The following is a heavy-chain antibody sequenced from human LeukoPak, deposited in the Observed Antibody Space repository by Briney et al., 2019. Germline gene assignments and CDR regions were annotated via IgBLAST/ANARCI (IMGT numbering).Heavy chain of an antibody. CDR2: IYTSGST. J-gene: IGHJ6*03. Sequence: PSETLSLTCTVSGGSISSGSYYWSWIRQPAGKGLEWIGRIYTSGSTNYNPSLKSRVTISVDTSKNQFSLKLSSVTAADTAVYYCARVSLIYYYMDVWGKGTTVTVSS. CDR1: GGSISSGSYY. V-gene: IGHV4-61*02. CDR3: ARVSLIYYYMDV.